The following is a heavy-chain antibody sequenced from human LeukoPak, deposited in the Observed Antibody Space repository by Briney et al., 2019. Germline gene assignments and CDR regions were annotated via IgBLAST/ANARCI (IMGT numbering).Heavy chain of an antibody. Sequence: SETLSLTCTVSGGSISSYYWSWIRQPAGKGLEWIGRIYTSGSTNYNPSLKSRVTISVDTSKNQFSLQLSSVTAADTAVYYCARDDYRGVTNFDPWGQGTLVTVSS. J-gene: IGHJ5*02. V-gene: IGHV4-4*07. CDR1: GGSISSYY. CDR3: ARDDYRGVTNFDP. CDR2: IYTSGST. D-gene: IGHD3-10*01.